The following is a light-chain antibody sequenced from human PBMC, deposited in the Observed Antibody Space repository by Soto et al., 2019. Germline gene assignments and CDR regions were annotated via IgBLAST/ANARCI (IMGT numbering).Light chain of an antibody. V-gene: IGKV3-20*01. CDR1: QSVRGSY. J-gene: IGKJ1*01. Sequence: EIVLTQSPGTLSLSPWERATLSCRASQSVRGSYIAWYQQTAGQAPRLLIYGASSRATGIPDRFSGSGSGTDFTLSISRLEPEDFALYYCQQYGYSPLMFGQGTKVEIK. CDR2: GAS. CDR3: QQYGYSPLM.